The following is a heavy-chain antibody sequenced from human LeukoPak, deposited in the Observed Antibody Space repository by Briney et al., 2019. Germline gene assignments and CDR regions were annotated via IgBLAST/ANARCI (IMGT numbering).Heavy chain of an antibody. D-gene: IGHD6-19*01. CDR2: ISAYNGNT. CDR3: ARASVAATIFDY. CDR1: GYTFTSYS. J-gene: IGHJ4*02. V-gene: IGHV1-18*01. Sequence: ASVKVSCKASGYTFTSYSISWVRQAPGQGLEWMGWISAYNGNTNYAQKLQGRVTMTTDTSTSTAYMELRSLRSDDTAVYYCARASVAATIFDYWGQGTLVTVSS.